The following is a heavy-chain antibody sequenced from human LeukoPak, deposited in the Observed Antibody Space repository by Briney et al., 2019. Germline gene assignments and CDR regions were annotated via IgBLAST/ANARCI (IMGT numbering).Heavy chain of an antibody. CDR1: GFTFSSYA. CDR2: ISGSGGST. V-gene: IGHV3-23*01. J-gene: IGHJ4*02. D-gene: IGHD5-18*01. Sequence: GGSLRLSCAASGFTFSSYAMSWVRQAPGKGLEWVSSISGSGGSTYYADSVKGRFTISRDNSKNTLYLQMNSLRAEDTAVYYCAPLPTAHKAMVRGNYWGQGTLVTVSS. CDR3: APLPTAHKAMVRGNY.